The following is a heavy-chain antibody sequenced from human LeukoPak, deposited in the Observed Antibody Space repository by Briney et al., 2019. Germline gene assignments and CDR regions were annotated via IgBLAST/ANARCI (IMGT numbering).Heavy chain of an antibody. D-gene: IGHD4-17*01. CDR2: ISYIGST. CDR3: ARDLVTVTKGFDI. V-gene: IGHV4-59*11. CDR1: DDSFSSHY. Sequence: PSDTLALTCAVSDDSFSSHYWTWIRQPPGKGLEWIGYISYIGSTNYNPSLKSRVTISIDTSKNQFSLKLSSVTPADTAVYYCARDLVTVTKGFDIWGQGTMVSVSS. J-gene: IGHJ3*02.